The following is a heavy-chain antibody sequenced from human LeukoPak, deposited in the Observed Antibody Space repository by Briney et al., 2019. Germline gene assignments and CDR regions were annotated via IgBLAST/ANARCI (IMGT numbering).Heavy chain of an antibody. J-gene: IGHJ6*02. CDR2: INPNSGGT. CDR1: GYTFTSYG. D-gene: IGHD3-3*01. Sequence: GASVKVSCKASGYTFTSYGIIWVRQAPGQGLEWMGWINPNSGGTNYAQKFQGRVTMTRDTSISTAYMELSRLRSDDTAVYYCARGYYDFWSGQISVLWKYYYYYYGMDVWGQGTTVTVSS. CDR3: ARGYYDFWSGQISVLWKYYYYYYGMDV. V-gene: IGHV1-2*02.